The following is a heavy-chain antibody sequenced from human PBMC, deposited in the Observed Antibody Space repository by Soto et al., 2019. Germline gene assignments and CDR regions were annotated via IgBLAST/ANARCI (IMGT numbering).Heavy chain of an antibody. V-gene: IGHV3-7*03. CDR2: IKQDGIEK. CDR3: ASRPSDGTYYALFDY. J-gene: IGHJ4*02. D-gene: IGHD3-3*01. Sequence: PGGSLRLSCVGSGFTFSSHWMTWVRQSPGRGPEWVANIKQDGIEKHYANSVKDRFIISRDNAKNSLFLQMYSLRPEDTAVYYCASRPSDGTYYALFDYWGQGALVTVSS. CDR1: GFTFSSHW.